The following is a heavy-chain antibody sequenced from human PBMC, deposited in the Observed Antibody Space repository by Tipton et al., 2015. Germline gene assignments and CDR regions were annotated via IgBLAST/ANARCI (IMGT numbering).Heavy chain of an antibody. V-gene: IGHV4-31*03. CDR3: VRGRATWYGFDI. Sequence: TLSLTCTVSGGFISGYYWSWIRHHPGKGLECIGYIDYRGSTHYDPSLKSRLIISVDTSKKQFSLNLTSVTAADTALYYCVRGRATWYGFDIWGQGTMVTVSS. D-gene: IGHD1-26*01. CDR1: GGFISGYY. J-gene: IGHJ3*02. CDR2: IDYRGST.